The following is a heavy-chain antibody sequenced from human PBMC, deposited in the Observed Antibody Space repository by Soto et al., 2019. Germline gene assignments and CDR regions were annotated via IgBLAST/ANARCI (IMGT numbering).Heavy chain of an antibody. Sequence: QVQLQESGPGLVKPSGTLSLTCAVSGGSISSTNWWSWVRQPPGEGLEWIGEIYHSGTTNYNPSLESRVTISMDTSKNHLSLRLGSVTAADTAVYFCARHIAVPTTRGFDYWGQGTLVTVSS. CDR2: IYHSGTT. D-gene: IGHD2-15*01. CDR3: ARHIAVPTTRGFDY. V-gene: IGHV4-4*02. CDR1: GGSISSTNW. J-gene: IGHJ4*02.